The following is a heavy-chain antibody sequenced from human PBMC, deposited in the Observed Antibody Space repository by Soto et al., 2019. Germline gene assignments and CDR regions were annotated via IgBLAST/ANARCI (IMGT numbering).Heavy chain of an antibody. CDR2: IYTSGST. D-gene: IGHD6-13*01. Sequence: PSETLSLTCTVSGAFISGYYWGWIRQPAGKGLEWIGRIYTSGSTKYSPSLKSRATMSVDTSKKQFSLKLNSVTAADTAVYYCARESTVAGTDNWFDSWGQGTLVTVSS. V-gene: IGHV4-4*07. CDR3: ARESTVAGTDNWFDS. J-gene: IGHJ5*01. CDR1: GAFISGYY.